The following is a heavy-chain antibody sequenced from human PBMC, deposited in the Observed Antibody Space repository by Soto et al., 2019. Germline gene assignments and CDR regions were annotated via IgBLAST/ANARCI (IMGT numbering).Heavy chain of an antibody. Sequence: SETLSLTCSVSSDSMNSGGYYWSWIRQHPGKGLEWIGYIYSNGDTYYNPSLKSRVTISVDTSKNQFSLNLTSVTAADTAVYYCARRGGSSSGYYYYAMDVWGQGTTVAVSS. CDR1: SDSMNSGGYY. J-gene: IGHJ6*02. CDR2: IYSNGDT. CDR3: ARRGGSSSGYYYYAMDV. V-gene: IGHV4-31*03. D-gene: IGHD6-6*01.